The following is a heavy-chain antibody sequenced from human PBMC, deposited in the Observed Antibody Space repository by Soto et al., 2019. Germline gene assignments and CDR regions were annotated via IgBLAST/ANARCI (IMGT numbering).Heavy chain of an antibody. J-gene: IGHJ6*02. Sequence: EVQLLESGGGLVQPGGSLRLACAASGFSFSNYEMTWARQAPGKGLEWVAFINPSSGTTHYADSVKGRFTISRDNSKDALHLQLSSLRVEDTAVYYCVKGGWMDVWGQGTTVTVSS. CDR3: VKGGWMDV. CDR1: GFSFSNYE. V-gene: IGHV3-23*01. D-gene: IGHD2-15*01. CDR2: INPSSGTT.